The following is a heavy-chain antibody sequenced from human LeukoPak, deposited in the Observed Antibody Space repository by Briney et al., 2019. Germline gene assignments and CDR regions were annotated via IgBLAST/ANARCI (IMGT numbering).Heavy chain of an antibody. J-gene: IGHJ4*02. Sequence: SVKVSCKASGGTFSSSAISWVRLAPGQGREWIGGIIPIFGTANYAQKFQGRVTMTTDTSTSTAYMELSSLRSEDTAVYYCARNRVDYYDSSGYYGGFDYWGQGTLVTVSS. V-gene: IGHV1-69*05. CDR1: GGTFSSSA. CDR2: IIPIFGTA. CDR3: ARNRVDYYDSSGYYGGFDY. D-gene: IGHD3-22*01.